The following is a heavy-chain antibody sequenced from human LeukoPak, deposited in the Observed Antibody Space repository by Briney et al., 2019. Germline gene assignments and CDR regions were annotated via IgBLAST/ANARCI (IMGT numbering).Heavy chain of an antibody. Sequence: GGSLRLSCVASGFTFSTYGMSWVRQAPGKGLEWVSAISGSGGSIYYADSVKGRFTISRDNSKNTLYLQMNSLRAEDTAVYYCASKVPGSYLGDNWGRGTLVTVSS. CDR1: GFTFSTYG. J-gene: IGHJ4*02. V-gene: IGHV3-23*01. CDR2: ISGSGGSI. D-gene: IGHD3-10*01. CDR3: ASKVPGSYLGDN.